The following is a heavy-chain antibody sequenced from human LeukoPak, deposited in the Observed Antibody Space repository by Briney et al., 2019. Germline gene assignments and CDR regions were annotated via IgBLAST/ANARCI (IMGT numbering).Heavy chain of an antibody. D-gene: IGHD1-7*01. Sequence: PSETLSLTCTVSGGSISSYYWSWVRQPPGKGMEWVGYIYYSGSTNYNPSLKSRVPISVDTSNNQFSLKLSSVTAADTAVYYCARGSWNYVWFDPWGQGTLVTVSS. V-gene: IGHV4-59*01. CDR2: IYYSGST. CDR1: GGSISSYY. J-gene: IGHJ5*02. CDR3: ARGSWNYVWFDP.